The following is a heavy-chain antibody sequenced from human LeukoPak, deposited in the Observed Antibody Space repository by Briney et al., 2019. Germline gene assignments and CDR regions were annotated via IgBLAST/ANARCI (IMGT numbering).Heavy chain of an antibody. D-gene: IGHD3-10*01. CDR1: GFTFSDYY. CDR3: ARGSGGSGSFRKYYYYYYIDV. J-gene: IGHJ6*03. V-gene: IGHV3-11*04. CDR2: ISSSGSTI. Sequence: PGGSLRLSCAASGFTFSDYYMSWIRQAPGKGLEWVSYISSSGSTIYYADSVKGRFTISRDNAKNSLYLQMNSLRAEDTAVYYCARGSGGSGSFRKYYYYYYIDVWGKGTTVTVSS.